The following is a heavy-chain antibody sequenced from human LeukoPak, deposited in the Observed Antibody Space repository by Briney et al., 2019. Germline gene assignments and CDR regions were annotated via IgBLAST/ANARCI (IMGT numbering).Heavy chain of an antibody. V-gene: IGHV4-30-2*01. CDR3: ASMVVAATPRWFDP. D-gene: IGHD2-15*01. CDR2: IYHSGST. CDR1: GGSISSGGYS. J-gene: IGHJ5*02. Sequence: PSETLSLTCAVSGGSISSGGYSWRWIRQPPGKGLEWIGNIYHSGSTYYNPSLKSRVTISVDRSKNQFSLKLSSVTAADTAVYYCASMVVAATPRWFDPWGQGTLVTVSS.